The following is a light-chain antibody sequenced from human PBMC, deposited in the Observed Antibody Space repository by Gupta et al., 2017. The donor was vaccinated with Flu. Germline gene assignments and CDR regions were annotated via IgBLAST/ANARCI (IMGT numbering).Light chain of an antibody. CDR3: HQEHNWART. CDR2: GAS. J-gene: IGKJ1*01. CDR1: QSISNP. V-gene: IGKV3-15*01. Sequence: PATPSVSPGERAALSCRASQSISNPLVCYQQKPGQTPRCLLYGASTSSTGIPARFSGSGSARXFTLTIXNLQSEDFAVYYCHQEHNWARTFGXGTRVEI.